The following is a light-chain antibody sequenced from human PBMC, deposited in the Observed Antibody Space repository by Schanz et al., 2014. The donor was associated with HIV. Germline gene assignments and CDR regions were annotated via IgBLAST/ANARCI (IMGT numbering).Light chain of an antibody. V-gene: IGLV2-14*01. CDR1: SGDVGSYNY. J-gene: IGLJ2*01. Sequence: QSALTQPASVSGSPGQSISISCTGTSGDVGSYNYVSWYQQHPGKAPKIMIYEVSKRPSGVPDRFSGSKSGTSASLAISGLQSEDEADYYCAAWDVNLNGPVFGGGTKLTVL. CDR3: AAWDVNLNGPV. CDR2: EVS.